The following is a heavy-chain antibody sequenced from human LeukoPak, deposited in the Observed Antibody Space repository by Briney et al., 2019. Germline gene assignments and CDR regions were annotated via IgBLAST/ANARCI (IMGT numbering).Heavy chain of an antibody. CDR1: GFTFNNYA. CDR2: IRGSGHST. J-gene: IGHJ2*01. Sequence: GGSLRLSCAASGFTFNNYAMSWVRQAPGKGLEWVSAIRGSGHSTYYADSVKGRFTISIHNSKNTLYLQMNSQRAEDTAVYYCSKDFTMIVVVSRPPAPYWYFDLWGRGTLVTVSS. D-gene: IGHD3-22*01. V-gene: IGHV3-23*01. CDR3: SKDFTMIVVVSRPPAPYWYFDL.